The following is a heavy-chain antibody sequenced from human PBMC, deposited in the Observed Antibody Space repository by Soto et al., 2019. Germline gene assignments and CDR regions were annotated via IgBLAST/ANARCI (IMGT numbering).Heavy chain of an antibody. Sequence: SETLSLTCTVSGGSISSGDYYWSWIRQPPGKGLEWIGYIYYSGSTYYNPSLKSRVTISVDTSKNQFSLKLSSVTAADTAVYYCARTLYDNGIYFDYWGQGTLVTVSS. CDR3: ARTLYDNGIYFDY. CDR2: IYYSGST. J-gene: IGHJ4*02. V-gene: IGHV4-30-4*01. CDR1: GGSISSGDYY. D-gene: IGHD3-22*01.